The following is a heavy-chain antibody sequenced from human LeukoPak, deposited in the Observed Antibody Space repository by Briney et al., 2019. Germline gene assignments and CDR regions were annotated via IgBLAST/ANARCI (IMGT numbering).Heavy chain of an antibody. CDR2: ISGSGGST. CDR3: AKDLKRYDSSGSQTYFDY. D-gene: IGHD3-22*01. J-gene: IGHJ4*02. CDR1: GFTFSSYA. Sequence: PGGSLRLSCAASGFTFSSYAMSWVRQAPGKGLEWVSAISGSGGSTYYADSVKGRFTISRDNSKNTLYLQMNSLRAEDTAVYCCAKDLKRYDSSGSQTYFDYWGQGTLVTVSS. V-gene: IGHV3-23*01.